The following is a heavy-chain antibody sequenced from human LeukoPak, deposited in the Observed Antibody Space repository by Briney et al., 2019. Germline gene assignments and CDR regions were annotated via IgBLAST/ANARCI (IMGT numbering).Heavy chain of an antibody. J-gene: IGHJ4*02. CDR3: AREVRSSFDY. V-gene: IGHV3-53*01. CDR1: GFTVSSNY. Sequence: PGGSLRLSCAASGFTVSSNYMSWVRQAPGKGLEWVSTIHSDGSTCYADSVKGRFTISRDNSKNTLYVQMNSQRAEDTAVYYCAREVRSSFDYWGQGTLVTVSS. CDR2: IHSDGST.